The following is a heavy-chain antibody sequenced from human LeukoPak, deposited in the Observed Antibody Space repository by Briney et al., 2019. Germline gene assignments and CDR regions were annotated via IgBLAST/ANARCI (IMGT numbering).Heavy chain of an antibody. D-gene: IGHD3-10*01. CDR3: VRDRVIHDSGSFYSLAY. CDR2: LSFDETDK. J-gene: IGHJ4*02. CDR1: GFTLSNYA. V-gene: IGHV3-30-3*01. Sequence: GGSLRLSCATSGFTLSNYAMHWVRQTPGKGLQWVAVLSFDETDKLYAASVAGRFTISRDKSTHTLYLHMNSLRVEDTAVYFCVRDRVIHDSGSFYSLAYWGQGTLVTVSS.